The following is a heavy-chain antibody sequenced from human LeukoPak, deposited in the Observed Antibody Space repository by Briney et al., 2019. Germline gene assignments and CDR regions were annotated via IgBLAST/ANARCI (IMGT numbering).Heavy chain of an antibody. CDR3: ASKLESCLRGSCYLDS. Sequence: GGSLRLSCAASGFTFNSYDMSWVRQAPGKGLEWVSIISDSGGTTYYADSVKGRFTISRDNSKNTLYLQMNSLRAEDTAVFYCASKLESCLRGSCYLDSWGQGTLVTVSS. CDR1: GFTFNSYD. CDR2: ISDSGGTT. V-gene: IGHV3-23*01. J-gene: IGHJ4*02. D-gene: IGHD2/OR15-2a*01.